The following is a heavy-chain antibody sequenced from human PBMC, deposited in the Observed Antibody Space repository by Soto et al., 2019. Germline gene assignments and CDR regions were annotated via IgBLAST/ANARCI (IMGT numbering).Heavy chain of an antibody. CDR1: GFSMNTPGVG. CDR2: IHWNDYK. CDR3: AHRLRENMILPILRPFDS. J-gene: IGHJ4*02. Sequence: QITLKESGPTLVKPTQTLTLTCTFSGFSMNTPGVGVGWIRQPPGKALECLAVIHWNDYKRYSPSLKNRLSINKDTSKNQVFLTMADMDPVDSATYFCAHRLRENMILPILRPFDSWGQGILVTVSS. V-gene: IGHV2-5*01. D-gene: IGHD3-16*01.